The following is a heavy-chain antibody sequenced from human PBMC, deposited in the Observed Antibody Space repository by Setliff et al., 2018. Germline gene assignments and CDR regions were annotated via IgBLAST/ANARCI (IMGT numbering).Heavy chain of an antibody. CDR3: ARGPVMIVATGYFDY. J-gene: IGHJ4*02. CDR2: TYHSGST. D-gene: IGHD3-22*01. V-gene: IGHV4-38-2*01. Sequence: LSLTCAVSGYSISSDYYWGWIRQPPGKGLEWIGSTYHSGSTYYNPSLKSRVTISVDTSKNQFSLKLSSVTAADTAVYYCARGPVMIVATGYFDYWGQGTLVTV. CDR1: GYSISSDYY.